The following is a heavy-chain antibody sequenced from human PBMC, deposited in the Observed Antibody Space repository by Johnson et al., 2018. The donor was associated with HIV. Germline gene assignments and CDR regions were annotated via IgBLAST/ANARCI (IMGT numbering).Heavy chain of an antibody. D-gene: IGHD3-16*02. CDR2: ISGSGGSA. CDR3: AKDIEATPDAFDI. V-gene: IGHV3-23*04. Sequence: VQLVESGGGFVQPGESRRLSCVASGFTFSSYGMSWVRQAPGKGLEWVATISGSGGSAFYADSLKGRFFISRDNSKNTLYLQMNSLRAEDTALYYCAKDIEATPDAFDIWGQGTMVTVSS. J-gene: IGHJ3*02. CDR1: GFTFSSYG.